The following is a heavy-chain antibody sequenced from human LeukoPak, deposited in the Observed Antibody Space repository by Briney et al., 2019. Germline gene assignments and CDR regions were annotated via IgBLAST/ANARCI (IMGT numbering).Heavy chain of an antibody. Sequence: PSETLSLTCTVSGGSISSYYLSWIRQPPGKGLEWIGYIYYSGSTNYNPSLKSRVTISVDTSKNQFSLKLSSVTAADTAVYYCARAYSSSWYAYFDYWGQGTLDTVSP. CDR1: GGSISSYY. J-gene: IGHJ4*02. V-gene: IGHV4-59*01. CDR3: ARAYSSSWYAYFDY. CDR2: IYYSGST. D-gene: IGHD6-13*01.